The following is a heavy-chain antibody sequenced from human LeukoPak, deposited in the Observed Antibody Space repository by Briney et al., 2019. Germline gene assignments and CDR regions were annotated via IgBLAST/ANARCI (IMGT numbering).Heavy chain of an antibody. V-gene: IGHV4-59*01. CDR3: ARWYCTRTTCYYLDS. CDR2: IHYNGNT. D-gene: IGHD2-2*01. CDR1: GGSISGYY. J-gene: IGHJ4*02. Sequence: SETLSLTCTVSGGSISGYYWSWVRQSPGGGLEYIGHIHYNGNTDYNPSLKSRATISVDTSKSQFSLKLNSVTAADTAEYYCARWYCTRTTCYYLDSWGQGSLVTVSS.